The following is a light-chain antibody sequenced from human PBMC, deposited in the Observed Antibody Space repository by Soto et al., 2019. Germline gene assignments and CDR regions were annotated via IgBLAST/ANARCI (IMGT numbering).Light chain of an antibody. CDR3: QQYGSSPRT. Sequence: IVLTQSPGTLSLSPGERATLSCRASQSVTSSYLAWYQQKPGQAPRLLIYGASNRATGIPDRFSGSGSGTDFTLTISRLEPEDFAVYYYQQYGSSPRTFGQGTKVEIK. CDR2: GAS. V-gene: IGKV3-20*01. J-gene: IGKJ1*01. CDR1: QSVTSSY.